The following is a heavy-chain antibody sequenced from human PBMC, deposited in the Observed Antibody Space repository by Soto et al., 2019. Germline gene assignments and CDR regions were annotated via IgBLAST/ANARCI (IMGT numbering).Heavy chain of an antibody. CDR2: IIPILGIA. CDR3: SRDRSYEHYYGMDV. V-gene: IGHV1-69*08. CDR1: GGTFSRYT. D-gene: IGHD1-26*01. Sequence: QVQLVQSGAEVKKPGASVKVSCKAPGGTFSRYTISGVRQAPGQGLEWMGRIIPILGIANYAQKFQGRVTITADKSTSTAYMELSSLRSEDTAVYYCSRDRSYEHYYGMDVWGQGTTVTVSS. J-gene: IGHJ6*02.